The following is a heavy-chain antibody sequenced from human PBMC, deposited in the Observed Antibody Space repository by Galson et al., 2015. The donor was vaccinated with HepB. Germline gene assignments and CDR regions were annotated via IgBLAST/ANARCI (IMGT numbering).Heavy chain of an antibody. D-gene: IGHD2-2*02. CDR2: FNWSDDK. J-gene: IGHJ2*01. V-gene: IGHV2-70*04. CDR1: GFSLSTSGMR. CDR3: ARTYTSSPNWYFDL. Sequence: PALVKPTQTLTLTCTFSGFSLSTSGMRVSWIRQPPGKALEGFPRFNWSDDKFYNTSLKTRHTISKDTSKNQVVLTMTNMDPVDTATYYCARTYTSSPNWYFDLWGRGTLVTVSS.